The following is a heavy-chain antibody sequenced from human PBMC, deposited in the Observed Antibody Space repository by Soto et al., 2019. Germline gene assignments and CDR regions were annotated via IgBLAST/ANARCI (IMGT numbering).Heavy chain of an antibody. V-gene: IGHV6-1*01. J-gene: IGHJ4*02. CDR2: TYYRTKWYN. CDR1: GDSVSSNSAA. Sequence: SETLSLTCAISGDSVSSNSAAWDWIRQSPSRGLEWLGRTYYRTKWYNDYAVSVKSRITINPDTSKNQFSLQLTSVTAEDTAVYYCARDGGGATILDYWGQGTLVTVSS. CDR3: ARDGGGATILDY. D-gene: IGHD1-26*01.